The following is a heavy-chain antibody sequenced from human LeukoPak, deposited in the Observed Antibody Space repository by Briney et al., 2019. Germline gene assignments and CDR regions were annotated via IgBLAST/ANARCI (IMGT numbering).Heavy chain of an antibody. CDR2: ISAYNGNT. Sequence: ASVKVSCKASGYTFTGYGISWVRQAPGQGLEWMGWISAYNGNTNYAQKLQGRVTMTTDTSTSTAYMELRSLRSDDTAVYYCARDHAILWFGESTAFDIWGQGTMVTVSS. CDR3: ARDHAILWFGESTAFDI. D-gene: IGHD3-10*01. V-gene: IGHV1-18*01. J-gene: IGHJ3*02. CDR1: GYTFTGYG.